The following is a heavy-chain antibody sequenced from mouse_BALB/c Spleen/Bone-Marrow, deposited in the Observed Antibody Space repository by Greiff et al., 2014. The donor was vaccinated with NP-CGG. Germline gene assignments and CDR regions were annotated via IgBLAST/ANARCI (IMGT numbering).Heavy chain of an antibody. D-gene: IGHD4-1*01. CDR3: SREESLGDAMDY. CDR1: GYTFTSYW. CDR2: INPSNGRT. Sequence: GAELVKPGASVKLSCKASGYTFTSYWMHWVKQRPGQGLEWIGEINPSNGRTNYNEKFKSKATLTLDKSSSKAYMQLSSLTSEDSAVYYCSREESLGDAMDYWGQGTSVTVSS. V-gene: IGHV1S81*02. J-gene: IGHJ4*01.